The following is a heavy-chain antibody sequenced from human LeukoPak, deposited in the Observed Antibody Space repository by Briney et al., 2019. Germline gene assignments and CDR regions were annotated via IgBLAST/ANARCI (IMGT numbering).Heavy chain of an antibody. Sequence: GGSLRLSCAASGFTFNSYTMNWVRQAPGKGLEWVSSISSGDVYIYYADSLKGRFTISRDNAKNSLYLQMNSLRAEDTAVYYCARGATTAHDAFDIWGQGTMVTVSS. CDR2: ISSGDVYI. V-gene: IGHV3-21*04. CDR1: GFTFNSYT. J-gene: IGHJ3*02. CDR3: ARGATTAHDAFDI. D-gene: IGHD4-17*01.